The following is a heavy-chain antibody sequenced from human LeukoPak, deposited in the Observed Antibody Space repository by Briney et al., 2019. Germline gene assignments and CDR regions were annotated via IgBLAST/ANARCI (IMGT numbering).Heavy chain of an antibody. Sequence: GGSLRLSCAASGFTFSDYYMSWVRQAPGKGLEWVSYISSSGSTIYYADSVKGRFTIPRDNAKNSLYLQMNSLRAEDTAVYYCARGEKGGRGYSYGSGYWGQGTLVTVSS. D-gene: IGHD5-18*01. V-gene: IGHV3-11*01. CDR1: GFTFSDYY. CDR3: ARGEKGGRGYSYGSGY. J-gene: IGHJ4*02. CDR2: ISSSGSTI.